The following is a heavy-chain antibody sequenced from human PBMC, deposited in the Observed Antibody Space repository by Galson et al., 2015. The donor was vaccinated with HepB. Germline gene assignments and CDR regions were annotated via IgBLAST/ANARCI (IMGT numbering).Heavy chain of an antibody. CDR1: RDTFSSYT. V-gene: IGHV1-69*04. CDR2: IIPILGIA. Sequence: SVKVSCKASRDTFSSYTLNWVRQAPGQGLEWMGRIIPILGIANYAQKFQGRVTITADRSTNTAYMELSSLRSEDTAVYYCARDRGRTGYYDSSGYPFDYWGQGTVVTVSS. J-gene: IGHJ4*02. D-gene: IGHD3-22*01. CDR3: ARDRGRTGYYDSSGYPFDY.